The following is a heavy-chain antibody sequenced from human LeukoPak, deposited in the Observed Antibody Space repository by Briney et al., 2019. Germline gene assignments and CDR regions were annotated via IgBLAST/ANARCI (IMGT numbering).Heavy chain of an antibody. CDR2: ISTEIGNT. D-gene: IGHD2-15*01. V-gene: IGHV1-18*04. CDR1: GYSFHDFG. J-gene: IGHJ4*02. CDR3: ARDRYGYCGGGSCFLFDY. Sequence: ASVKVSCKASGYSFHDFGISWVRQAPGQGPEWMGWISTEIGNTNYAQRLQGRVTMTRDTSTSTVYMELTSLTSDDTAVYYCARDRYGYCGGGSCFLFDYWGQGTLVTVSS.